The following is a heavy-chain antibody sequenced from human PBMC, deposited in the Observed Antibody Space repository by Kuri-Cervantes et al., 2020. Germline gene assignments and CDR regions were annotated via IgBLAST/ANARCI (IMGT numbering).Heavy chain of an antibody. CDR2: IYSGGST. CDR3: ARESGTPYYYYGMDV. CDR1: GFTVSSNY. Sequence: GESLKISCAASGFTVSSNYMSWVRQAPGKGLEWVSVIYSGGSTYYADSVKGRFTISRDNSKNTLYLQMNSLRAEDTAVYYCARESGTPYYYYGMDVWGQGTTVTVSS. V-gene: IGHV3-53*01. J-gene: IGHJ6*02. D-gene: IGHD1-1*01.